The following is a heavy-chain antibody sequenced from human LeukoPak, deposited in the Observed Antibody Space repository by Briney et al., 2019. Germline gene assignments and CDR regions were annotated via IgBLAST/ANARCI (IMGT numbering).Heavy chain of an antibody. D-gene: IGHD3-22*01. CDR3: ARGEAYYYDSSGYLGG. CDR2: IIPTFGTA. J-gene: IGHJ4*02. CDR1: GGTFSSYA. Sequence: SVKVSCKASGGTFSSYAISWVRQAPGQGLEWMGGIIPTFGTANYAQKFQGRVTITADESTSTAYMELSSLRSEDTAVYYCARGEAYYYDSSGYLGGWGQGTLVTVSS. V-gene: IGHV1-69*13.